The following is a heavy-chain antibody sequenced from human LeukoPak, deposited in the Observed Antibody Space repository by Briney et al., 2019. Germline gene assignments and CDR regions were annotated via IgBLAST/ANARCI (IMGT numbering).Heavy chain of an antibody. J-gene: IGHJ4*02. CDR3: ARDLVYYDSSGYYYRSFDY. D-gene: IGHD3-22*01. Sequence: SETLSLTCTVSGGSISSYYWSWIRQPPGEGLEWIGYIYYSGSTNYNPSLKSRVTISVDTSKNQFSLKLSSVTAADTAVYYCARDLVYYDSSGYYYRSFDYWGQGTLVTVSS. CDR1: GGSISSYY. CDR2: IYYSGST. V-gene: IGHV4-59*01.